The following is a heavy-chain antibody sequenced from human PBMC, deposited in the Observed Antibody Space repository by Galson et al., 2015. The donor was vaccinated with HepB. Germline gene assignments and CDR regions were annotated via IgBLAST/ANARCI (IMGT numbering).Heavy chain of an antibody. Sequence: SVKVSCKASGYTFTNYGVHWVRQAPGQRLEWMGWINAGNGDTKYSQKFQGRVTITRDTSASTACMELSSLRSEDTAVYYCARTTAVGATNAFDIWGQGTMVIASP. CDR1: GYTFTNYG. D-gene: IGHD1-26*01. V-gene: IGHV1-3*01. J-gene: IGHJ3*02. CDR3: ARTTAVGATNAFDI. CDR2: INAGNGDT.